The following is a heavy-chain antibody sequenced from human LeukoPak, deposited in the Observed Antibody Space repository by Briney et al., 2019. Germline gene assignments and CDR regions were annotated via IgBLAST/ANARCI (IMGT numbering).Heavy chain of an antibody. Sequence: PGGSLRLSCAASGFTFSSYAMHWVRQAPGKGLEWVAVISYDGSNKYYADSVKGRFTISRDNSKNTLYLRMNSLRAEDTAVYYCARDGRLLTYYFDYWGQGTLVTVSS. D-gene: IGHD1-26*01. CDR1: GFTFSSYA. J-gene: IGHJ4*02. CDR3: ARDGRLLTYYFDY. CDR2: ISYDGSNK. V-gene: IGHV3-30*01.